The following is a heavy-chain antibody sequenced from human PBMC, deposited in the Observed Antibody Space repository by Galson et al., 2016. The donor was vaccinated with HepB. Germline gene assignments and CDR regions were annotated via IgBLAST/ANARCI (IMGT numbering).Heavy chain of an antibody. CDR1: GFTFRTYW. V-gene: IGHV3-74*03. CDR2: ISSDGRTT. Sequence: SLRLSCAASGFTFRTYWMHWVRQSPGMGLVWVSRISSDGRTTTYADSVKGRFTISRDTSRDTLYLQMNRLRAEDTGVYYCARDQTRRGPTRFDNWGQGTLVTVSS. CDR3: ARDQTRRGPTRFDN. J-gene: IGHJ4*02. D-gene: IGHD1-26*01.